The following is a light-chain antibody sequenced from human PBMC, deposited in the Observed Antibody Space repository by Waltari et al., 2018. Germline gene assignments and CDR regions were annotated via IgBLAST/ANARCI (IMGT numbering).Light chain of an antibody. V-gene: IGLV3-1*01. CDR1: KLGNKY. CDR2: QDD. J-gene: IGLJ1*01. CDR3: QAWDSTTYV. Sequence: SYELTQPPSVSVSPGQTASITCSGDKLGNKYTSWYQGKAGQSPVLVMYQDDNRPPGVPERFSGSSSGDTATLTISATQAADEADYYCQAWDSTTYVFGPGTTVTVL.